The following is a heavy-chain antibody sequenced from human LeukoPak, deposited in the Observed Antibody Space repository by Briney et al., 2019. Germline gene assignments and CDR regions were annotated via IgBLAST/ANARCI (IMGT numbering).Heavy chain of an antibody. CDR1: GLTFSSLW. CDR3: ASGSGFLFDH. J-gene: IGHJ4*02. CDR2: IKQDGSEI. D-gene: IGHD6-19*01. V-gene: IGHV3-7*01. Sequence: RGSLRLSCAVSGLTFSSLWMTWVRQAPGKGLEWVANIKQDGSEIYYVDSVKGRFTISRDNAKNSLYLQMNSLRAEDTAVYYCASGSGFLFDHWGQGTLVTVSS.